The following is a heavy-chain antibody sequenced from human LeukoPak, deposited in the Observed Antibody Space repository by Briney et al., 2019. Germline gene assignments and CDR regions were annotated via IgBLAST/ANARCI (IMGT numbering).Heavy chain of an antibody. Sequence: GESLKISCQGSGYSFISYWIGWVRQMPGKGLEWMGIIYPGDSDTRYSPSFQGQVTISADKSISTAYLQWSSLKASHTAMYYCAILADESRKVAFDISGQGTMVTVSS. CDR2: IYPGDSDT. CDR3: AILADESRKVAFDI. J-gene: IGHJ3*02. V-gene: IGHV5-51*01. CDR1: GYSFISYW. D-gene: IGHD3-22*01.